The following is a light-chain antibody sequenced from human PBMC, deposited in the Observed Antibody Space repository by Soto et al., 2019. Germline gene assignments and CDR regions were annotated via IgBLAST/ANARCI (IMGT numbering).Light chain of an antibody. Sequence: EIVMTQSPATLSVSKGERATLSCRASQSVGTYLAWYQQKPGQAPRLLIYDASNRATGIPARFTGSGSGTDFTLTISSLEPEDFVVYYCQQRSDWPLSFGGGTKVDI. CDR3: QQRSDWPLS. V-gene: IGKV3-11*01. CDR2: DAS. CDR1: QSVGTY. J-gene: IGKJ4*01.